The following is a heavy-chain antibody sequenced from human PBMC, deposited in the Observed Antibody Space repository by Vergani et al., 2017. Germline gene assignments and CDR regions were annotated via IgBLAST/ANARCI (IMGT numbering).Heavy chain of an antibody. CDR1: GFTFSSYE. CDR2: ISSSGSTI. CDR3: ARDMSSSWYYYYGMDV. Sequence: EVQLVESGGGLVQPGGSLRLSCAASGFTFSSYEMNWVRQAPGKGLEWVSYISSSGSTIYYADSVKGRFTISRDNAKNSLYLQMNSLRAEDTAVYYCARDMSSSWYYYYGMDVWGQGTTVTVSS. J-gene: IGHJ6*02. D-gene: IGHD6-13*01. V-gene: IGHV3-48*03.